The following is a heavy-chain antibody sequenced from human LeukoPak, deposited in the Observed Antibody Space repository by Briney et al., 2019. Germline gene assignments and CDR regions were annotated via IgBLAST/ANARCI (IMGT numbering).Heavy chain of an antibody. V-gene: IGHV3-20*04. J-gene: IGHJ4*02. Sequence: GGSLRLSCAASGFTFDDYGMSWVRQAPGKGLEWVSTINWNGVSTDYADSVKGRFTISRDNAKNSLYLQMYSLRAEDTAFYYCAREMGDSSGYYYGYWGQGTLVTVSS. CDR3: AREMGDSSGYYYGY. CDR2: INWNGVST. D-gene: IGHD3-22*01. CDR1: GFTFDDYG.